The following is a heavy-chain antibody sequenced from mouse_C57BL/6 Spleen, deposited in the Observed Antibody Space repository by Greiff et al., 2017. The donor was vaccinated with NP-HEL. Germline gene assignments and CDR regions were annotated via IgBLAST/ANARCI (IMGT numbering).Heavy chain of an antibody. CDR3: ARKRNRDGYYAMDY. D-gene: IGHD4-1*01. Sequence: VQLQQSGAELARPGASVKLSCKASGYTFTSYGISWVKQRTGQGLEWIGEIYPRSGNTYYNEKFKGKATLTADKSSSTAYMELRSLTSEDSAVYFCARKRNRDGYYAMDYWGQGTSVTVSS. CDR1: GYTFTSYG. J-gene: IGHJ4*01. CDR2: IYPRSGNT. V-gene: IGHV1-81*01.